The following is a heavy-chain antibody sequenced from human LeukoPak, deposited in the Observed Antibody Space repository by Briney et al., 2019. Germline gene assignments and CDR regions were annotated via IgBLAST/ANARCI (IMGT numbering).Heavy chain of an antibody. CDR3: ARDKGQQLVFGGVVGFDP. CDR1: GYTFTSYG. V-gene: IGHV1-18*01. D-gene: IGHD6-13*01. CDR2: ISAYNGNT. J-gene: IGHJ5*02. Sequence: ASVKVSCKASGYTFTSYGISWVRQAPGQGLEWMGWISAYNGNTNYVQKLQGRVTMTTDTSTSTAYMELRSLRSDDTAVYYCARDKGQQLVFGGVVGFDPWGQGTLVTVSS.